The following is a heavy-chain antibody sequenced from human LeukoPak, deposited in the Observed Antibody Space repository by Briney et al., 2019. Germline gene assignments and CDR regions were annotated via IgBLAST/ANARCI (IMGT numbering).Heavy chain of an antibody. J-gene: IGHJ4*02. Sequence: PGGSLRLSCAASGFTFNSYWMSWVRQAPGKGLEWVANIKQDGSEKYYVDSVKGRFTISRDNAKNSLYLQMNSLRAEDTAVYYCARAFNYYGSGSYYTSYFDYWGQGTLVTVSS. CDR3: ARAFNYYGSGSYYTSYFDY. CDR1: GFTFNSYW. CDR2: IKQDGSEK. D-gene: IGHD3-10*01. V-gene: IGHV3-7*01.